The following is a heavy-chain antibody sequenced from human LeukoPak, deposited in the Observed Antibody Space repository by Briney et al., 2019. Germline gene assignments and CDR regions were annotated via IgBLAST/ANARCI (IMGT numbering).Heavy chain of an antibody. Sequence: ASVKVSCKASGYTFTSYGISWVRQAPGQGLEWMGWISAYNGNTNYAQKLQGRVTMTTDTSTSTAYMELRSLRSDDTAAYYCAVVLRFLEWLRTGLDYWGQGTLVTVSS. J-gene: IGHJ4*02. CDR1: GYTFTSYG. CDR2: ISAYNGNT. D-gene: IGHD3-3*01. V-gene: IGHV1-18*01. CDR3: AVVLRFLEWLRTGLDY.